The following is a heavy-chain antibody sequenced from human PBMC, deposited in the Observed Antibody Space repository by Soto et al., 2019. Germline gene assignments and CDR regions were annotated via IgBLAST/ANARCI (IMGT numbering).Heavy chain of an antibody. CDR3: ARVVVAAIRAFDI. D-gene: IGHD2-15*01. Sequence: TLSLTCTVSGGSISSGGYYWSWIRQHPGKGLEWIGYIYYSGSTYYNPSLKSRVTISVDTSKNQFSLKLSSVTAADTAVYYCARVVVAAIRAFDIWGQGTMVTVSS. CDR1: GGSISSGGYY. CDR2: IYYSGST. V-gene: IGHV4-31*03. J-gene: IGHJ3*02.